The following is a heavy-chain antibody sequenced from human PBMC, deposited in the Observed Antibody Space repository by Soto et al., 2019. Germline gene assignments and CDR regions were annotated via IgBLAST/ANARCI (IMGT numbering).Heavy chain of an antibody. J-gene: IGHJ4*02. V-gene: IGHV3-33*06. CDR1: GFTCRGYG. D-gene: IGHD2-15*01. CDR3: AKKRPDSSTDY. CDR2: IWYDGSNK. Sequence: RLSKTASGFTCRGYGVQWVLQAPGKGLEWVAVIWYDGSNKYYADSVKGRFTISRDNSKNTLYLQMNSLRAEDTAVSDCAKKRPDSSTDYWAQGTLVTVSS.